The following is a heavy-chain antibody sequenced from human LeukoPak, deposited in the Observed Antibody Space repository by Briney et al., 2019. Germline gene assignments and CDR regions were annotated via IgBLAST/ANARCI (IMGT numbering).Heavy chain of an antibody. Sequence: SETLSLTCAVYGGSFSGYYWSWIRQPPGKGLEWIGEINHSGSTNYNPSLKSRVTISVDTSENQFSLKLSSVTAADTAVYYCARGYSNYDYWGQGTLVTVSS. V-gene: IGHV4-34*01. CDR3: ARGYSNYDY. CDR1: GGSFSGYY. CDR2: INHSGST. J-gene: IGHJ4*02. D-gene: IGHD4-11*01.